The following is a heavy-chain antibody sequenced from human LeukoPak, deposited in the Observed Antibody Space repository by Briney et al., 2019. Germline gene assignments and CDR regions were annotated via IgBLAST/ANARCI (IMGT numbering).Heavy chain of an antibody. V-gene: IGHV3-30*18. Sequence: GGSLRLSCAASGFTFSSYGMHWVRQAPGKGLEWVAIISYDASNKYYADSVKGRFTISRDNSKNTLFLQMNSLRAEDTAVYSCAKDVKSSWPFYFDYWGQGILVTVSS. CDR3: AKDVKSSWPFYFDY. CDR1: GFTFSSYG. CDR2: ISYDASNK. J-gene: IGHJ4*02. D-gene: IGHD5-12*01.